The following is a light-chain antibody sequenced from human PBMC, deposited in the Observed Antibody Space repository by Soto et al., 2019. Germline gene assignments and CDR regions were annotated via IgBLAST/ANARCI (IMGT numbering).Light chain of an antibody. CDR1: SSDVGAYNF. Sequence: QSALTQPASVSGSPGQSITISCTGTSSDVGAYNFVSWYQQHPGKAPKLMIYDVSTRPSGVSNRFSGSKSVNTASLTISGLQAEDEADYYCISYTRSSTGVFGGGTKLTVL. J-gene: IGLJ2*01. V-gene: IGLV2-14*01. CDR2: DVS. CDR3: ISYTRSSTGV.